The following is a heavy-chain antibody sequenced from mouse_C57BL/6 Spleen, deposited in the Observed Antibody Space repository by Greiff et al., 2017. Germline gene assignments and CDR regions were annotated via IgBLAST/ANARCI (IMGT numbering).Heavy chain of an antibody. CDR1: GYTFTSYD. Sequence: QVHVKQSGPELVKPGASVKLSCKASGYTFTSYDINWVKQRPGQGLEWIGWIYPRDGSTKYNEKFKGKATLTVDTSSSTAYMELHSLTSEDSAVYFCAREEITTVVAGDAMDYWGQGTSVTVSS. J-gene: IGHJ4*01. CDR3: AREEITTVVAGDAMDY. CDR2: IYPRDGST. V-gene: IGHV1-85*01. D-gene: IGHD1-1*01.